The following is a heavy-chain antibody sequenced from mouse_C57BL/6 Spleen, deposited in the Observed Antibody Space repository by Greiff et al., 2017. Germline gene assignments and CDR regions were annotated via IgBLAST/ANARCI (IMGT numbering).Heavy chain of an antibody. D-gene: IGHD2-3*01. V-gene: IGHV5-4*01. J-gene: IGHJ1*03. Sequence: DVQLVESGGGLVKPGGSLKLSCAASGFTFSSYAMSWVRQTPEKRLEWVATISDGGSYTYYPDNVKGRFTISRDNAKNNLYLQMSHLKSEDTAMYYCARRDYDGGFDVWGTGTTVTVSS. CDR2: ISDGGSYT. CDR3: ARRDYDGGFDV. CDR1: GFTFSSYA.